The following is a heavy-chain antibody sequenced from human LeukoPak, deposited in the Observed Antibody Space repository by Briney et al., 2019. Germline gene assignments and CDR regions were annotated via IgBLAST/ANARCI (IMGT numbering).Heavy chain of an antibody. V-gene: IGHV3-7*01. J-gene: IGHJ6*03. CDR3: AREGYDDYSNYGFERNYYYYYMDV. D-gene: IGHD4-11*01. CDR1: GFTFSSYW. CDR2: IKQDGSEK. Sequence: GGSLRLSCAASGFTFSSYWMSWVRQAPGKGLEWVANIKQDGSEKYYVDSVKGRFTISRDNAKNSPYLQMNSLRAEDTAVYYCAREGYDDYSNYGFERNYYYYYMDVWGKGTTVTVSS.